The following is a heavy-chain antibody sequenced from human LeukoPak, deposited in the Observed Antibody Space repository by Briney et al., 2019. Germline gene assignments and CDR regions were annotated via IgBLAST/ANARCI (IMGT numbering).Heavy chain of an antibody. D-gene: IGHD6-13*01. Sequence: SETLSLTCTVSGGSISSYYWSWIWQPPGKGLEWIGYIYYSGSTNYNPSLKSRVTISVDTSKNQFSLKLSSVTAADTAVYYCARDMSLAAAGIDYWGQGTLVTVSS. CDR2: IYYSGST. J-gene: IGHJ4*02. CDR3: ARDMSLAAAGIDY. V-gene: IGHV4-59*01. CDR1: GGSISSYY.